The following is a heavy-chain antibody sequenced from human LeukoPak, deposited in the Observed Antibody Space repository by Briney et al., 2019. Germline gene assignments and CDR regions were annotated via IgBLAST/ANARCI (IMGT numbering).Heavy chain of an antibody. D-gene: IGHD3-3*01. CDR2: VSGGGHNT. CDR1: GFTFSSYA. J-gene: IGHJ4*02. Sequence: GGSLRLSCVASGFTFSSYAMSWVRQAPGKGLEWVSVVSGGGHNTYSADSVKGRFTMSRDNSKRTVYLQMNSLRAEDTAVYYCAKDRSSWYYPFDSWGQGTLVTVSS. V-gene: IGHV3-23*01. CDR3: AKDRSSWYYPFDS.